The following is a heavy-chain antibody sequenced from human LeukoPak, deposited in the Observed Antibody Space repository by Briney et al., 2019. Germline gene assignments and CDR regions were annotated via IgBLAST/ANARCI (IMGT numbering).Heavy chain of an antibody. D-gene: IGHD5-18*01. J-gene: IGHJ5*02. CDR3: ARRGHIYGAPYFDP. V-gene: IGHV1-18*01. CDR2: ISSYNGNT. Sequence: ASVKVSCKASGYTFTSYGLSWVRQAPGQGLEWMGWISSYNGNTNYAQKLQGRVTMTTDTSTSTAYMELRSLRSDDTAVYYCARRGHIYGAPYFDPWGQGSLVTVSS. CDR1: GYTFTSYG.